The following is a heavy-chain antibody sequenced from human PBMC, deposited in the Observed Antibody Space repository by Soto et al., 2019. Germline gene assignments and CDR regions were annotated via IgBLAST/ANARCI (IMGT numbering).Heavy chain of an antibody. CDR3: APYSSSRGWFDP. V-gene: IGHV4-39*01. CDR1: GGSISSSSYY. CDR2: IYYSGST. D-gene: IGHD6-13*01. J-gene: IGHJ5*02. Sequence: QLQLQESGPGLVKPSETLSLTCTVSGGSISSSSYYWGWIRQPPGKGLEWIGSIYYSGSTYYNPSLKSRVTISVDTYKNQFSLELSSVTAADTAVYYCAPYSSSRGWFDPWGQGTLVTVSS.